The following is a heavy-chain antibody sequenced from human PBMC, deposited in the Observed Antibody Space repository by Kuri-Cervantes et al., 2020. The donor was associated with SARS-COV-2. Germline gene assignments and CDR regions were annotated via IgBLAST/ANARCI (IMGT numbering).Heavy chain of an antibody. D-gene: IGHD5-24*01. Sequence: SETLSLTCTVSGGSISSYYWGRIRQPPGKGLEWIASFYHSEGTSYNPSLKSRLTMSVDTSKNQFSLRLSSVTAADTAVYYCASGDGYNSDYWGQGTLVTVSS. CDR3: ASGDGYNSDY. J-gene: IGHJ4*02. CDR2: FYHSEGT. V-gene: IGHV4-59*04. CDR1: GGSISSYY.